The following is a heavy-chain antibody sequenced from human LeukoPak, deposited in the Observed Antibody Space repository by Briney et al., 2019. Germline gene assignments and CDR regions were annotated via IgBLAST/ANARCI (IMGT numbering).Heavy chain of an antibody. CDR3: ARDTASSGYFF. V-gene: IGHV3-48*02. Sequence: TGGSLRLSCAASGFRFDSYSMNWVRQAPGKGLEWVSYISSSSGTISYADSVKGRFTISRDNAKNSVYLQTNSLRDDDTGVYYCARDTASSGYFFGGQGTLVTVSS. D-gene: IGHD3-22*01. J-gene: IGHJ4*02. CDR1: GFRFDSYS. CDR2: ISSSSGTI.